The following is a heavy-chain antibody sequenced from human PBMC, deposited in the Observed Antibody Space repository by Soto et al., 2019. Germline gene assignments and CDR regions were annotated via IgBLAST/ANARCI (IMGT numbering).Heavy chain of an antibody. CDR1: GGTFSSYT. CDR2: INAGNGNT. Sequence: ASVKVSCKASGGTFSSYTIIWVRQAPGQRLEWMGWINAGNGNTKYSQKFQGRVTITRDTSASTAYMELSSLRSEDTAVYYCAREGSIVPRTPFAFGGQGTLFPVPS. CDR3: AREGSIVPRTPFAF. J-gene: IGHJ4*02. D-gene: IGHD1-26*01. V-gene: IGHV1-3*01.